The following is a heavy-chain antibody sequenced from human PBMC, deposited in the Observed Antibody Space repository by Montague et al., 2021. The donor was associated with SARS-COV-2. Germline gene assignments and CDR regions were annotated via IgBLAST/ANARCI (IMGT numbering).Heavy chain of an antibody. Sequence: SLRLSCAASGFTFGDYAMHWVRQAPGKGLEWVSGTSWDSGSIGYADSVKGRFSISRDNAKNSLYLQMNSLRAEDTALYYCAKVGTAAAGTTFSRYFQHWGQGTLVTVSS. CDR1: GFTFGDYA. CDR3: AKVGTAAAGTTFSRYFQH. D-gene: IGHD6-13*01. V-gene: IGHV3-9*01. J-gene: IGHJ1*01. CDR2: TSWDSGSI.